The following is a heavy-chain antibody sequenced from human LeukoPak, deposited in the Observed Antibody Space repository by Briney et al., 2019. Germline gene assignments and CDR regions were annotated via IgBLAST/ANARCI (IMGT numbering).Heavy chain of an antibody. Sequence: GGSLRLSCAASGFTFSSYAMHWVRQAPGKGLEWVAVISYDGSNKYYADSVKGRFTISRDNSKNTLYLQMNSLRAEDTAVYYCARDSRQWFGESVPYYFDYWGQGTLVTVSS. D-gene: IGHD3-10*01. CDR2: ISYDGSNK. CDR3: ARDSRQWFGESVPYYFDY. CDR1: GFTFSSYA. J-gene: IGHJ4*02. V-gene: IGHV3-30*04.